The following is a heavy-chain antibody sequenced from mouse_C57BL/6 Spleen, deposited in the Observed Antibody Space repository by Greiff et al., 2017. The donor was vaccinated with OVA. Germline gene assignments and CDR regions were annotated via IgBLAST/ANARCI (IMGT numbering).Heavy chain of an antibody. V-gene: IGHV1-5*01. CDR1: GYTFTSYW. CDR2: IYPGNSDT. Sequence: EVQGVESGTVLARPGASVKMSCKTSGYTFTSYWMHWVKQRPGQGLEWIGAIYPGNSDTSYNQKFKGKAKLTAVTSASTAYMELSSLTNEDSAVYYGTRDYDGYPYYFDYWGQGTTLTVSS. D-gene: IGHD2-3*01. J-gene: IGHJ2*01. CDR3: TRDYDGYPYYFDY.